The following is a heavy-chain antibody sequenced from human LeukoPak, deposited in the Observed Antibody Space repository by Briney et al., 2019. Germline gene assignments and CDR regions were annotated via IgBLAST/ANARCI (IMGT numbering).Heavy chain of an antibody. CDR2: ISSSSSSYI. CDR3: ARDGIPYYYDSSGYYRGPYFDY. Sequence: GGSLRLSCTASGFTFSSYSMNWVRQAPGKGLEWVSSISSSSSSYIYYADSVKGRFTISRDNAKNSLYLHTNRLRAEDTAVYYCARDGIPYYYDSSGYYRGPYFDYWGQGTLVTVSS. V-gene: IGHV3-21*01. CDR1: GFTFSSYS. D-gene: IGHD3-22*01. J-gene: IGHJ4*02.